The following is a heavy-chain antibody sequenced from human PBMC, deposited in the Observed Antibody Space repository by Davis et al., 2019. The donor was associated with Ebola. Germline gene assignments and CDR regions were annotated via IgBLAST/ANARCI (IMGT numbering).Heavy chain of an antibody. CDR1: GGTFSSYA. J-gene: IGHJ6*02. CDR2: IIPIFGTA. CDR3: ARDLFARFWSGYCRCGMDV. V-gene: IGHV1-69*05. D-gene: IGHD3-3*01. Sequence: SVKVSCKASGGTFSSYAISWVRQPPGQGLEWMGGIIPIFGTANYAQKLQGRVTMTTDTSTSTAYMELRSLRSDDTAVYYCARDLFARFWSGYCRCGMDVWGQGTTVTVSS.